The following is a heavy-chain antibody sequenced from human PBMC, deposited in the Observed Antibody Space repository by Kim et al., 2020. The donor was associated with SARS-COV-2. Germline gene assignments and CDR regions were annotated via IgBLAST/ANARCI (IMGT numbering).Heavy chain of an antibody. CDR3: ARGGKDDSSGYYNGPYFDY. D-gene: IGHD3-22*01. Sequence: ASVKVSCKASGYTFTSYGISWVRQAPGQGLEWMGWISAYNGNTNYAQKLQGRVTMTTDTSTSTAYMELRSLRSDDTAVYYCARGGKDDSSGYYNGPYFDYWGQGTLVTVSS. CDR2: ISAYNGNT. J-gene: IGHJ4*02. CDR1: GYTFTSYG. V-gene: IGHV1-18*01.